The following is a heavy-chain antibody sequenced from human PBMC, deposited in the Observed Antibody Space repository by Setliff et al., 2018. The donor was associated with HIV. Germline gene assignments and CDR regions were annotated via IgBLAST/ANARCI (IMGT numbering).Heavy chain of an antibody. J-gene: IGHJ4*02. CDR1: GYTFTGYY. CDR2: INPNSGRT. Sequence: ASVKVSCKASGYTFTGYYMHWVRQAPGQGLEWMGWINPNSGRTNYAQKFQGWVTMTRDTSISTAYMELSRLRSDDTAIYYCARQKENWQNLFDFWGQGTLVTVSS. CDR3: ARQKENWQNLFDF. D-gene: IGHD1-1*01. V-gene: IGHV1-2*04.